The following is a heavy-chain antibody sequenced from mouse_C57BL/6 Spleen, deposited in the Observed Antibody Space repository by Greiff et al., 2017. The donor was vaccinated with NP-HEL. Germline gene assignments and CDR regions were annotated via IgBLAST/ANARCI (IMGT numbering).Heavy chain of an antibody. Sequence: QVQLQQSGPGLVQPSQSLSITCTVSGFSLTSYGVHWVRQSPGKGLEWLGVIWSGGSTDYNAAFISRLSISKDKSKSQVFFKMNGLQADDTAIYYCARRLPYYAMDYWGQGTSVTVSS. CDR2: IWSGGST. CDR1: GFSLTSYG. J-gene: IGHJ4*01. D-gene: IGHD1-2*01. V-gene: IGHV2-2*01. CDR3: ARRLPYYAMDY.